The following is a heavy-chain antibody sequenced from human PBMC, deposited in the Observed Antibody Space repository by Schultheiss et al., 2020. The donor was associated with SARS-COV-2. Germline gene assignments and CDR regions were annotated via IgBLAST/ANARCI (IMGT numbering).Heavy chain of an antibody. CDR3: ARRSGDRPSSLYF. D-gene: IGHD2-21*01. CDR1: GYTFTGFY. J-gene: IGHJ4*02. CDR2: INPDSGGA. Sequence: GESLKISCKASGYTFTGFYIHWVRLAPGQGLEWMGWINPDSGGAIYSQKFQGRVTMTRDTSTSTAYMELGSLRSDDTAVYYCARRSGDRPSSLYFWGLGTLITVSS. V-gene: IGHV1-2*02.